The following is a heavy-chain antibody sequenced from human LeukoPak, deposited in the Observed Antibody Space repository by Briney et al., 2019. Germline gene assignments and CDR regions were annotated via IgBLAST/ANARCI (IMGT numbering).Heavy chain of an antibody. V-gene: IGHV3-64*01. CDR3: ARDPYDSSGYNY. CDR2: ISSNGGST. CDR1: GFTFSSYA. D-gene: IGHD3-22*01. Sequence: GSLTLSCAASGFTFSSYAMHWVRQAPGKGLEYVSAISSNGGSTYYANSVKGRFTISRDNSKNTLYLQMGSLRAEDTAVYYCARDPYDSSGYNYWGQGTLVTVSS. J-gene: IGHJ4*02.